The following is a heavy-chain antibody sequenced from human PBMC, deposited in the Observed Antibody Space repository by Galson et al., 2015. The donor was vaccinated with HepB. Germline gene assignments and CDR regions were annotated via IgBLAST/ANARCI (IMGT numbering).Heavy chain of an antibody. J-gene: IGHJ5*02. V-gene: IGHV3-11*06. Sequence: SLRLSCAASGFTFSDYYMSRIRQDPGKGLEWVSYISSSSSYTNYADSVKGRFTISRDNAKNSLYLQMNSLRAEDTAVYYCARDDSSSSEGDWFDPWGQGTLDTVSS. CDR1: GFTFSDYY. CDR2: ISSSSSYT. D-gene: IGHD6-6*01. CDR3: ARDDSSSSEGDWFDP.